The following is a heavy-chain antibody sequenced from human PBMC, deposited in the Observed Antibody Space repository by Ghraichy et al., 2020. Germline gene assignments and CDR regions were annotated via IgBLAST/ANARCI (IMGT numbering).Heavy chain of an antibody. Sequence: GGSLRLSCAASGFTFSSYAMSWVRQAPGKGLEWVSAISGSGGSTYYADSVKGRFTICRDNSKNTLYLQMNSLRAEDTAVYYCAKKEDSGYGYFDYWGQGTLVTVSS. V-gene: IGHV3-23*01. CDR2: ISGSGGST. D-gene: IGHD5-12*01. J-gene: IGHJ4*02. CDR3: AKKEDSGYGYFDY. CDR1: GFTFSSYA.